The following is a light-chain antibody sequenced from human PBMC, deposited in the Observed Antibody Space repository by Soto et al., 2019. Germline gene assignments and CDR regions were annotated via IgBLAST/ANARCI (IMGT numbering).Light chain of an antibody. CDR3: LLYYGSAQVL. J-gene: IGLJ2*01. V-gene: IGLV7-43*01. CDR1: AGAVTSAYY. Sequence: QTVVTQEPSLTVSPGGTVTLTCASSAGAVTSAYYTNWLQQKPGQAPRALIYSTSEKHSWTPARFSGSLLGGKAALTLSAAQPEDEADYYCLLYYGSAQVLFGGGTKLTVL. CDR2: STS.